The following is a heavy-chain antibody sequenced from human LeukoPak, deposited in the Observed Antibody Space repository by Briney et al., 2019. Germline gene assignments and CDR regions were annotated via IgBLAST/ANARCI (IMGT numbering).Heavy chain of an antibody. D-gene: IGHD3-3*01. CDR2: ISGYNGNT. CDR1: GYSFTSYG. CDR3: ARIHDFWSGYYTFDY. Sequence: ASVKVSRKASGYSFTSYGITWVRQAPGQGLEWMGWISGYNGNTKYAQKFQGRVTMTTDTSTSTAYMELRSLRSEDTAVYYCARIHDFWSGYYTFDYWGQGTLVTVSS. V-gene: IGHV1-18*01. J-gene: IGHJ4*02.